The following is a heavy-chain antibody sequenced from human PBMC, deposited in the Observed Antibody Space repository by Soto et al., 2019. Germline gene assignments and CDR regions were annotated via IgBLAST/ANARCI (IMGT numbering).Heavy chain of an antibody. CDR1: GYTFTSYG. V-gene: IGHV1-18*04. CDR2: ISAYNGNT. D-gene: IGHD2-2*02. J-gene: IGHJ6*02. Sequence: QVQLVQSGAEVKKPGASVKVSCKASGYTFTSYGISWVRQAPGQGLERMGWISAYNGNTNYAQKLKGRDTMTTDTSTSTAYMELRSLRSDDTAVYYCARSAADIVVVPSAIPGEDYYYGMDVWGQGTTVTVSS. CDR3: ARSAADIVVVPSAIPGEDYYYGMDV.